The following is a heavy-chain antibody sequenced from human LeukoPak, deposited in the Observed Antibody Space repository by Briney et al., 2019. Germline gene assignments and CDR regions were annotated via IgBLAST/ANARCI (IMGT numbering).Heavy chain of an antibody. D-gene: IGHD6-13*01. J-gene: IGHJ4*02. V-gene: IGHV4-38-2*02. Sequence: SETLSLTCTVSGYSISSGYYWGWIRQPPGKGLEWIGSIYHSGSTYYNPSLKSRVTISVDTSKNQFSLKLSSVTAADTAVYYCARVARQLWGVLDYWGQGILVTVSS. CDR2: IYHSGST. CDR3: ARVARQLWGVLDY. CDR1: GYSISSGYY.